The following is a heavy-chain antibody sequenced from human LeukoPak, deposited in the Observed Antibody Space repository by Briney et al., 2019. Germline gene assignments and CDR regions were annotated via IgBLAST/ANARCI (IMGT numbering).Heavy chain of an antibody. CDR1: GGSFSPYY. V-gene: IGHV4-34*01. CDR3: ARDLARYSRDSSGYDY. CDR2: INHSGST. D-gene: IGHD3-22*01. Sequence: SETLSLTCAVYGGSFSPYYWSWIRQPPGKGLEWIGEINHSGSTNYNPSLKSRVTISVDTSKNQFSLILSSVTAADTAVYYCARDLARYSRDSSGYDYWGQGTLVTVSS. J-gene: IGHJ4*02.